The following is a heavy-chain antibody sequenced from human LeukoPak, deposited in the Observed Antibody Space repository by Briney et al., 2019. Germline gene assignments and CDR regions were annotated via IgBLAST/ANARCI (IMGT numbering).Heavy chain of an antibody. CDR1: GFTFSSYS. Sequence: KPGGSLRLSCAASGFTFSSYSMNWVRQAPGKGLEWVSSISSSSSYIYYADSVKGRFTISRDNAKNSLYLQINSLRAEDTAVYYCARLGTVAGHTFDYWGQGTLVTVSS. D-gene: IGHD6-19*01. J-gene: IGHJ4*02. CDR2: ISSSSSYI. CDR3: ARLGTVAGHTFDY. V-gene: IGHV3-21*01.